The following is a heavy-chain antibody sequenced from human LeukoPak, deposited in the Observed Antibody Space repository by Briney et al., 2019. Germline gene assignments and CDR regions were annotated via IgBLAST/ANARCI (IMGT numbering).Heavy chain of an antibody. Sequence: GGSLRLSCAASGFTFSSYWMHWVRQAPGKGLVWVSLINSDGSSTSYADSVKGRFTISRDNAKNTLYPQMNSLRAEDTAVYYCPRSFRSSGSENFDYWDQGTLVTVSS. CDR2: INSDGSST. V-gene: IGHV3-74*01. J-gene: IGHJ4*02. CDR1: GFTFSSYW. CDR3: PRSFRSSGSENFDY. D-gene: IGHD3-10*01.